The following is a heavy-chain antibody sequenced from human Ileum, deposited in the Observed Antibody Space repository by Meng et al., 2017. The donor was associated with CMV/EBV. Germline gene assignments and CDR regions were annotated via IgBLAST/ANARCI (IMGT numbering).Heavy chain of an antibody. Sequence: QLHESRLGLVKPSQSLSLTFTVSVGSIRSVYSYWSWIRQPPGKGLEWIGYIYYSGSTYYNPSLKSRVTISVDTSKNQFSLKLSSVTAADTAVYYCAREIPSSSWYYLDYWGQGTLVTVSS. CDR2: IYYSGST. CDR1: VGSIRSVYSY. J-gene: IGHJ4*02. V-gene: IGHV4-30-4*08. CDR3: AREIPSSSWYYLDY. D-gene: IGHD6-13*01.